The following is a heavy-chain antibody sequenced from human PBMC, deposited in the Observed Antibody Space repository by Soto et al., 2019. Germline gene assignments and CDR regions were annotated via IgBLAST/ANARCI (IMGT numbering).Heavy chain of an antibody. CDR2: IIPMYGAA. CDR3: ARCMRALRTDDVFDI. CDR1: GDTFNKFG. J-gene: IGHJ3*02. V-gene: IGHV1-69*01. Sequence: QVQLVQSGAEVKKPGSSVRVSCKASGDTFNKFGISWVRQAPGQGLEWMGGIIPMYGAANSAQKFRDRVSITADESTSTVYMYLSSLISEDTAVYFCARCMRALRTDDVFDICGTGTVVTVSS.